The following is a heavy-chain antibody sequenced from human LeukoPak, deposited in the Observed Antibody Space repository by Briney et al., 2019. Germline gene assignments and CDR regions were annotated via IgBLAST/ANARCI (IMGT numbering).Heavy chain of an antibody. CDR2: ISSSSSYI. V-gene: IGHV3-21*04. Sequence: GGSLRLSCAASGFTFSSYSMNWVRQAPGKGLEWVSSISSSSSYIYYADSVKGRFTISRENAKNSLYLQMNSLRAEDTAVYYCAKVLRVGAKPDYFDYWGQGTLVTVSS. CDR1: GFTFSSYS. J-gene: IGHJ4*02. D-gene: IGHD1-26*01. CDR3: AKVLRVGAKPDYFDY.